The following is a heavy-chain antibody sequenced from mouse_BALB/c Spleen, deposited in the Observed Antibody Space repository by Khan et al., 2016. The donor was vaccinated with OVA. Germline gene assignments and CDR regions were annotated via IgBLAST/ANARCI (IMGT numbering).Heavy chain of an antibody. J-gene: IGHJ3*01. V-gene: IGHV1S81*02. CDR1: GYTFTTYW. D-gene: IGHD2-1*01. CDR3: ARLYYSWLAD. CDR2: INPSNGRT. Sequence: QVQLKQSGAELVKPGASVILSCKTSGYTFTTYWMHWVKQRPGQGLEWIGEINPSNGRTNYNEKFKSKATLTVDKSSSTAYMQLSSLTSEDSAVYYCARLYYSWLADWGQGTLVSVSA.